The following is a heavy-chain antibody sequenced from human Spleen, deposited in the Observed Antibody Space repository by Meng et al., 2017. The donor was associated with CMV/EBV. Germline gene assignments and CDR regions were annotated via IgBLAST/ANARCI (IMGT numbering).Heavy chain of an antibody. Sequence: SETLSLTCAVYGGSFSGYYWSWIRQPPGKGLEWIGEINHSGSTNYNPSLKSRVTISVDTSKNQFSLKLSSVTAADTAVYYCARGFLRGSSQCYYYGMDVWGQGTTVTVSS. D-gene: IGHD1-26*01. CDR1: GGSFSGYY. V-gene: IGHV4-34*01. CDR2: INHSGST. J-gene: IGHJ6*02. CDR3: ARGFLRGSSQCYYYGMDV.